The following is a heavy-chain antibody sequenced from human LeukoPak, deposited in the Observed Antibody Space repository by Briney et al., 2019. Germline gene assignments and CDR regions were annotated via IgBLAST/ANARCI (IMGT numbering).Heavy chain of an antibody. Sequence: SETLSLTCAVYGGSFSGYYWRWIRQPPGKGLEWIGEINHSGSTNYNPSLKSRVTISVDTSKNQFSLKLSSVTAADTAVYYCARGCHYDFWSGYYGNDAFDIWGQGTMVTVSS. J-gene: IGHJ3*02. CDR2: INHSGST. V-gene: IGHV4-34*01. CDR1: GGSFSGYY. D-gene: IGHD3-3*01. CDR3: ARGCHYDFWSGYYGNDAFDI.